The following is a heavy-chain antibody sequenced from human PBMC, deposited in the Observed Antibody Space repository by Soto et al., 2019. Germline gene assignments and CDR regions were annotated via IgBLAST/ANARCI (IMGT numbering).Heavy chain of an antibody. D-gene: IGHD3-10*01. CDR1: GFTFSSYG. V-gene: IGHV3-30*18. CDR3: AKDQFKTGGYYCYGMDV. CDR2: ISYDGSNK. J-gene: IGHJ6*02. Sequence: QVQLVESGGGVVQPGRSLRLSCAASGFTFSSYGMHWVRQAPGKGLEWVAVISYDGSNKYYADSVRGRFTISRDNAKNTLYRQMNSLRAKDTAVYYCAKDQFKTGGYYCYGMDVWGQGTTVTVSS.